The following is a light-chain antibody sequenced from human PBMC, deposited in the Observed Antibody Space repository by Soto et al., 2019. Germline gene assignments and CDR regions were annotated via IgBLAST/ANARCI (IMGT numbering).Light chain of an antibody. Sequence: EIVMTQSPVTLSLSPGGRATLSCRASQSISDTLAWYQQKPGQAPRLLIHGASTRAPGFPARFSGSGSGTDFTLTISRLEPEDFAVYYCHQYGSSPWTFGQGTKVDIK. CDR1: QSISDT. J-gene: IGKJ1*01. CDR3: HQYGSSPWT. V-gene: IGKV3-20*01. CDR2: GAS.